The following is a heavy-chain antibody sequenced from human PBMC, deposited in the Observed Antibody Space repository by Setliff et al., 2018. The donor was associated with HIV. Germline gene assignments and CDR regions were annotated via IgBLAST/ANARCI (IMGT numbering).Heavy chain of an antibody. CDR2: IIPFFRTT. J-gene: IGHJ5*01. V-gene: IGHV1-69*06. CDR1: GGTFSTYS. D-gene: IGHD3-3*01. CDR3: ARAPPSNFWSGYYTGPQGWFDS. Sequence: SVKVSCKASGGTFSTYSMNGVRQAPGKGLEWMGGIIPFFRTTNYAQQFQGRVMVTADISTSKAYMEMRSLRSDDTAMYYCARAPPSNFWSGYYTGPQGWFDSWGQGSLVTVSS.